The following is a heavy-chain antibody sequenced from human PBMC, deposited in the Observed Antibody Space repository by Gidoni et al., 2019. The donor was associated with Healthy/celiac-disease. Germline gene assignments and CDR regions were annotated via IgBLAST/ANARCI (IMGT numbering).Heavy chain of an antibody. CDR3: ARGRRDYYDREVMYWYFDL. D-gene: IGHD3-22*01. CDR2: IYYSGST. J-gene: IGHJ2*01. Sequence: LIRKGLEWIGYIYYSGSTYYNPSLKSRVTISVDTSKNQFSLKLSSVTAADTAVYYCARGRRDYYDREVMYWYFDLWGRGTLVTVSS. V-gene: IGHV4-31*02.